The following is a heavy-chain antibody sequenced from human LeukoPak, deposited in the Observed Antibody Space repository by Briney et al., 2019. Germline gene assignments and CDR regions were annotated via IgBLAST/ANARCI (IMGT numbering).Heavy chain of an antibody. CDR3: AKDPPGNGGYDYYYYYYMDV. D-gene: IGHD6-25*01. CDR1: GFTFSSYG. J-gene: IGHJ6*03. V-gene: IGHV3-30*02. Sequence: GGSLRLSCAASGFTFSSYGVHWVRQAPGKGLEWVAFIRYDGSNKCYADSVKGRFTISRDNSKNTLYLQMNSLRAEDTAVYYCAKDPPGNGGYDYYYYYYMDVWGKGTTVTISS. CDR2: IRYDGSNK.